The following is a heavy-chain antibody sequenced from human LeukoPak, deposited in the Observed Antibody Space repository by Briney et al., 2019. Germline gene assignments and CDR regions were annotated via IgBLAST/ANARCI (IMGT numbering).Heavy chain of an antibody. D-gene: IGHD3-22*01. CDR2: IIPIFGTA. J-gene: IGHJ4*02. CDR3: ARGRYYYDSSGYYFDY. V-gene: IGHV1-69*05. Sequence: ASVKVSCTASGGTFSSYAISWVRQAPGQGLEWMGGIIPIFGTANYAQKFQGRVTMTRDMSTSTVCMELSSLRSEDTAVYYCARGRYYYDSSGYYFDYWGQGTLVTVSS. CDR1: GGTFSSYA.